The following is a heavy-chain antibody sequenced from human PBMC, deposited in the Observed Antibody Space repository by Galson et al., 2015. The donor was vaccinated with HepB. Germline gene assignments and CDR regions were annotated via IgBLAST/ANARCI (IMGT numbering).Heavy chain of an antibody. D-gene: IGHD3-3*01. Sequence: SVKVSCKASGYTFTSYGISWVRQAPGQGLEWMGWISAYNGNTNYAQKLQGRVTMTTDTSTSTAYMELRSLRSDDTAVYYCAREGAGWGYDFWSAQKGPDSGYYYYYMDVWGKGTTVTVSS. CDR2: ISAYNGNT. J-gene: IGHJ6*03. CDR3: AREGAGWGYDFWSAQKGPDSGYYYYYMDV. V-gene: IGHV1-18*01. CDR1: GYTFTSYG.